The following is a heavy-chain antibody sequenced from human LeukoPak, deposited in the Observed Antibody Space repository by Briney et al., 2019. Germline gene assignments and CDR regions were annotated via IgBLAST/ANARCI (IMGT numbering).Heavy chain of an antibody. V-gene: IGHV4-4*09. CDR3: AKTARTFAS. Sequence: SETLSLTCTVSGDSISSFYWSWIRQAPGKGLECIGFIYINGDTSYNPSLKGRATLSLDPSKNQFSLRLTSVTAADTAVHYCAKTARTFASWGPGTLVTVSS. D-gene: IGHD1-7*01. CDR2: IYINGDT. J-gene: IGHJ5*02. CDR1: GDSISSFY.